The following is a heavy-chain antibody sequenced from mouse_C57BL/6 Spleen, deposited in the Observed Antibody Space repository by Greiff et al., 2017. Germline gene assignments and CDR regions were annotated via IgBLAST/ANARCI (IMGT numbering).Heavy chain of an antibody. V-gene: IGHV1-39*01. J-gene: IGHJ4*01. CDR2: INPNYGTT. CDR3: AREGRTGTKIAMDY. D-gene: IGHD4-1*01. Sequence: VQLQQSGPELVKPGASVKISCKASGYSFTDYNMNWVKQSNGKSLEWIGVINPNYGTTSYNQKFKGKATLTVDQSSSTAYMQLNSLTSEDAAVYYCAREGRTGTKIAMDYWGQGTSVTVSS. CDR1: GYSFTDYN.